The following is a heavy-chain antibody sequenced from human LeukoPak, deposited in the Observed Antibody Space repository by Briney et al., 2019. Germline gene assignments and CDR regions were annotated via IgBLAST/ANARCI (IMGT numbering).Heavy chain of an antibody. CDR2: INPNSGGT. D-gene: IGHD3-10*01. Sequence: ASVKVSCKASGYTFTGYYMHWVRQAPGQGLEWMGWINPNSGGTNYAQKFQGRVTMTRDTSISTAYMELSRLRSDDTAVYYCARGKLDTMVRGVIQGWFDPWGQGTLVTVSS. CDR1: GYTFTGYY. V-gene: IGHV1-2*02. CDR3: ARGKLDTMVRGVIQGWFDP. J-gene: IGHJ5*02.